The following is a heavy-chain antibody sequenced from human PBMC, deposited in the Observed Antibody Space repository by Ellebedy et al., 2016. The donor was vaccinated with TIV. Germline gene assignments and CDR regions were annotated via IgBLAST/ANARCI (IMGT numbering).Heavy chain of an antibody. CDR1: GFSLSTSGVG. J-gene: IGHJ4*02. V-gene: IGHV2-5*02. CDR3: AHRRYGGFGEYFDY. Sequence: SGPTLVXPTQTLTLTCTFSGFSLSTSGVGVGWIRQPPGKALEWLALIYWDDDKRYSPSLKSRLTITKDTSKNQVVLTMTNMDPVDTATYYCAHRRYGGFGEYFDYWGQGTLVTVSS. D-gene: IGHD3-10*01. CDR2: IYWDDDK.